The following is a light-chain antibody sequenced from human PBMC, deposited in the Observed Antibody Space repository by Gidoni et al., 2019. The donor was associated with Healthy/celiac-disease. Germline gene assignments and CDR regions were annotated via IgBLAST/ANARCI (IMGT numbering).Light chain of an antibody. V-gene: IGKV4-1*01. CDR1: QSVLYSSNNKNY. CDR3: QQYYSTLPIX. J-gene: IGKJ5*01. CDR2: WAY. Sequence: DIVLTQSPDSLAVSLGERATINCKSSQSVLYSSNNKNYLAWYQQKPGQPPKLLSYWAYTRESGVPDRFSGSGSGTDFTLTISSLQAEDVAVYYCQQYYSTLPIXXXQGTRLEIK.